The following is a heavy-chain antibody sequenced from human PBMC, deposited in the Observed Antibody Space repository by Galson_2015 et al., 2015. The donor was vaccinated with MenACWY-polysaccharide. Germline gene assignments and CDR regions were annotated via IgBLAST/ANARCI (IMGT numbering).Heavy chain of an antibody. V-gene: IGHV5-51*01. D-gene: IGHD6-13*01. CDR3: ARHGSRSWDSWFDP. CDR2: IYPGDSDT. J-gene: IGHJ5*02. CDR1: GYSFSNYW. Sequence: QSGAEVKKPGESLKISCKGSGYSFSNYWIGWVRQMPGKGLEWMGIIYPGDSDTRYSPSFQGQVSISADKSISTVYLQWSSLKASDTSIYCCARHGSRSWDSWFDPWGQGTLVIVSS.